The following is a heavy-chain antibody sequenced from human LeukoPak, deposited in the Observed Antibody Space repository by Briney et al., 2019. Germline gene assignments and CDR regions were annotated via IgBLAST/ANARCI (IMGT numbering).Heavy chain of an antibody. V-gene: IGHV4-39*01. CDR1: GGSISSSRYY. D-gene: IGHD3-10*01. J-gene: IGHJ4*02. Sequence: SETLSLTCSVSGGSISSSRYYWGWIRQPPGKGQEWIGSIYYTGSTYHNPSLKSRVTISVDTSKNQFSLKLTSVTAADTAVYYCVVWLGELLHFDYWGQGTLVTVSS. CDR2: IYYTGST. CDR3: VVWLGELLHFDY.